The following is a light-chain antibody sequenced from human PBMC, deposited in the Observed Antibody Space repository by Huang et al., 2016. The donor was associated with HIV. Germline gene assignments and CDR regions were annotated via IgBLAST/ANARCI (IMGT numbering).Light chain of an antibody. CDR1: QSVSSN. Sequence: EIVMTQSPATLSVSPGERATLSCRASQSVSSNLAWYQQKPGQAPRRLIYGASTRTIGIPARFRGSGSGTEFTLTISSLQSEDFAVYYCQQYNNWLGTFGQGTKLEIK. CDR3: QQYNNWLGT. J-gene: IGKJ2*01. CDR2: GAS. V-gene: IGKV3-15*01.